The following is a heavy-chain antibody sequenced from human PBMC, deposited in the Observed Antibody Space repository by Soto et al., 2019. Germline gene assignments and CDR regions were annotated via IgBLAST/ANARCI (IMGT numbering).Heavy chain of an antibody. Sequence: QVQLQESGAGLVKPSETLSLTCIVSGGSISNYYWSWIRQPPGKGLEWIGYIYYSGSTNYNPSLTRRVTTSVDTSKNQFSLKLSSVTAADTAVYYCARHRYSYGVYYFDYWGQGTLVTVSS. V-gene: IGHV4-59*08. J-gene: IGHJ4*02. CDR1: GGSISNYY. CDR2: IYYSGST. CDR3: ARHRYSYGVYYFDY. D-gene: IGHD5-18*01.